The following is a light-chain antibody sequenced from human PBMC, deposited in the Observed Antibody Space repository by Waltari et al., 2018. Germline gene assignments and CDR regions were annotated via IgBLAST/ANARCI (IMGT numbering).Light chain of an antibody. CDR1: QGISSY. Sequence: AIRITQSPSSLSASTGDRVTITCRASQGISSYLAWYQHKPGKSPKLLIYAASTLQSGVPSRFSGSGSGTDCTLTISCLQSEDFATYYCQQYYSYPPTFGQGTKVEIK. CDR2: AAS. CDR3: QQYYSYPPT. V-gene: IGKV1-8*01. J-gene: IGKJ1*01.